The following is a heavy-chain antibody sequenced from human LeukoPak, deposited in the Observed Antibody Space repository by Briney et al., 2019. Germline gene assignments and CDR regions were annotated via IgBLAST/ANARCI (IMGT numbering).Heavy chain of an antibody. Sequence: PGGSLRLSCAASGFTFSSYWMSWVRQAPGKGLEWVANIKQDGSEKYYVDSVKGRFTISRDNAKNSLYLQMNSLRAGDTAVYYCARERSSGYLDYWGQGTLVTVSS. CDR2: IKQDGSEK. J-gene: IGHJ4*02. CDR3: ARERSSGYLDY. D-gene: IGHD3-22*01. V-gene: IGHV3-7*01. CDR1: GFTFSSYW.